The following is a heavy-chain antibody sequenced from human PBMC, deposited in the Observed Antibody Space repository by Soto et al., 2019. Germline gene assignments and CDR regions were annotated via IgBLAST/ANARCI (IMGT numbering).Heavy chain of an antibody. CDR3: AKVRASYLSASYFYYGLDV. V-gene: IGHV3-23*01. Sequence: EVELLESGGGLVRPGGSLRLSCAASGFTFSHYVQSWVRQSPERGLEWVSSISGSGSSVYVADSVRGRFIMSRDLSTNTVSLQMNSLRAEDTAVYYCAKVRASYLSASYFYYGLDVWGQGTTVTVSS. CDR1: GFTFSHYV. J-gene: IGHJ6*02. D-gene: IGHD3-10*01. CDR2: ISGSGSSV.